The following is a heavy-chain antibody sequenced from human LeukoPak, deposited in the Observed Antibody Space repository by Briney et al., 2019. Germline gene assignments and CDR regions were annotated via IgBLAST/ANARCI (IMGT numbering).Heavy chain of an antibody. CDR2: ISSSGSTI. CDR1: GFTFSSYE. J-gene: IGHJ4*02. D-gene: IGHD1-26*01. Sequence: PGGSLRLSCAASGFTFSSYEMNWVRQAPGKGLEWVSYISSSGSTIYYADSVKGRFTISRDNAKNSLYLQMNSLRAEDTAVYYCARGRIGSFVFDYWGQGTLVTVSS. V-gene: IGHV3-48*03. CDR3: ARGRIGSFVFDY.